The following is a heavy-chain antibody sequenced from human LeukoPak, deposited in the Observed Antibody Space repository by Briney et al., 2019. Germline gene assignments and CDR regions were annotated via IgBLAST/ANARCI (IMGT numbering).Heavy chain of an antibody. CDR1: GYTFTSYD. Sequence: ASVKVSCKASGYTFTSYDINWVRQATGQGLEWMGIINPSGGSTSYAQKFQGRVTMTRDMSTSTVYMELSSLRSEDTAVYYCARVYSYGYPSDYWGQGTLVTVSS. J-gene: IGHJ4*02. V-gene: IGHV1-46*01. CDR3: ARVYSYGYPSDY. CDR2: INPSGGST. D-gene: IGHD5-18*01.